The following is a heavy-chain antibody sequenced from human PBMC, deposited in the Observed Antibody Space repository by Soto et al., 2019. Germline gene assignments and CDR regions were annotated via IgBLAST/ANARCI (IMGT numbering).Heavy chain of an antibody. D-gene: IGHD4-17*01. CDR2: INHSGST. CDR1: GGSFSGYY. V-gene: IGHV4-34*01. J-gene: IGHJ4*02. Sequence: SETLSLTCAVYGGSFSGYYLSWIRQPPGKGLEWIGEINHSGSTNYNPSLKSRVTISVDTSKNQFSLKLSSVTAADTAVYYCARAGPYGGYWGQGTLVTVSS. CDR3: ARAGPYGGY.